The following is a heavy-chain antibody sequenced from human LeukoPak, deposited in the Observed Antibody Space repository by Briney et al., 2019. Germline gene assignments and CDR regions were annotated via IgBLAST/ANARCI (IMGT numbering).Heavy chain of an antibody. Sequence: GASVKVSCKASGYTFTSYYMHWVRQAPGQGLEWMGWINPNSGGTNYAQKFQGRVTMTRDTSISTAYMELSRLRSDDTAVYYCARDWVYCGGDCYPNWFDPWGQGTLVTVSS. CDR3: ARDWVYCGGDCYPNWFDP. J-gene: IGHJ5*02. D-gene: IGHD2-21*02. V-gene: IGHV1-2*02. CDR2: INPNSGGT. CDR1: GYTFTSYY.